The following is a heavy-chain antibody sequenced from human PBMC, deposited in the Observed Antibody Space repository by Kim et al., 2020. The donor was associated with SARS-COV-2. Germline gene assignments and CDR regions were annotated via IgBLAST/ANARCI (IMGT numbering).Heavy chain of an antibody. J-gene: IGHJ1*01. CDR2: INHSGRT. CDR3: ARRLSNTSGWGSHYCDL. V-gene: IGHV4-34*01. Sequence: SETLSLTCAVYGVSFSGYYWSWIRQPPGKGLEWIGEINHSGRTNYNPSLKSRFTISVDKSKNQFSLKLTSVTAADAARYFCARRLSNTSGWGSHYCDLWGQGSLVTVSS. D-gene: IGHD3-10*01. CDR1: GVSFSGYY.